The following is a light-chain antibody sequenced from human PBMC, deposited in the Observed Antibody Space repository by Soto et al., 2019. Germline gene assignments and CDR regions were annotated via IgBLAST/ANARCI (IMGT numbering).Light chain of an antibody. J-gene: IGKJ4*01. CDR3: HQRGSWPLT. CDR2: DAS. Sequence: ESVLTQSPATLSLSPGERATISCRASQSVSSYLAWYQQKPGQAPRLLIYDASNRATGVPARFTASGSGTDFTLTISSLEPEDFAVYYCHQRGSWPLTFGGGTKVEIK. V-gene: IGKV3-11*01. CDR1: QSVSSY.